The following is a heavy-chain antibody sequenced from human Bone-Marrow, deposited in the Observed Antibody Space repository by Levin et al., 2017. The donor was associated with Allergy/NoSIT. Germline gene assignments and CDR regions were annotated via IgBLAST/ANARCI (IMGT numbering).Heavy chain of an antibody. CDR1: GDSINNDY. V-gene: IGHV4-59*08. CDR2: IHFTGNT. CDR3: ARHPGASFHY. D-gene: IGHD1/OR15-1a*01. Sequence: SQTLSLTCKVSGDSINNDYWSWIRQPPGKGLEWIGYIHFTGNTTYSPSLTSRVTMSIDTSKNQFSLRLTSVTAADTAVYYCARHPGASFHYWGQGILVTVSS. J-gene: IGHJ4*02.